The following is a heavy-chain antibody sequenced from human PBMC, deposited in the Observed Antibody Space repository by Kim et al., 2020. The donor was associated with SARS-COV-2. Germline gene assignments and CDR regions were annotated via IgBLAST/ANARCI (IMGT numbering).Heavy chain of an antibody. CDR2: IRSKANSYAT. V-gene: IGHV3-73*01. CDR3: TASGRHDYSNFFQDY. Sequence: GGSLRLSCAASGFTFSGSAMHWVRQASGKGLEWVGRIRSKANSYATAYAASVKGRFTISRDDSKNTAYLQMNSLKTEDTAVYYCTASGRHDYSNFFQDYWGQGTLVTVSS. D-gene: IGHD4-4*01. J-gene: IGHJ4*02. CDR1: GFTFSGSA.